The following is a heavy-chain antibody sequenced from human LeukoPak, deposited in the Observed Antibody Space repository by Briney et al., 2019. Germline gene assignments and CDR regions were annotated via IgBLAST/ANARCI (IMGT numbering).Heavy chain of an antibody. V-gene: IGHV4-30-4*01. CDR3: ARGGPWGSFDY. CDR2: IYYRGST. J-gene: IGHJ4*02. Sequence: SETLSLTCTVSGGSISSGDYSWSCIRQPPGKGLEWIGYIYYRGSTYYNPSLKSRVTISVDTSKNQFSLKLSSVTAADTAVYYCARGGPWGSFDYWGQGTLVTVSS. CDR1: GGSISSGDYS. D-gene: IGHD7-27*01.